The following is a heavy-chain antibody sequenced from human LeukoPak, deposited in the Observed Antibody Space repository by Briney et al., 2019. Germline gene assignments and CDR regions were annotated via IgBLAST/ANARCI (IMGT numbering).Heavy chain of an antibody. V-gene: IGHV1-69*05. CDR3: ARGPSIAARPHLVY. CDR1: GGTFSSYA. D-gene: IGHD6-6*01. CDR2: IIPIFGTA. J-gene: IGHJ4*02. Sequence: GASVKVSCKASGGTFSSYAISWVRQAPGQGLEWMGGIIPIFGTANYAQKFQGRVTITTDESTSTAYMELSSLRSEDTAVYYCARGPSIAARPHLVYWGQGTLVTVSS.